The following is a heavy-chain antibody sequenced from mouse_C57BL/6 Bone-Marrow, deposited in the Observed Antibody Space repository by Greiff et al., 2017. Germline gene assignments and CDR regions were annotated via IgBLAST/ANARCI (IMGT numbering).Heavy chain of an antibody. CDR3: ARSNYYGSSYWYFDV. CDR1: GYTFTSYW. Sequence: VQRVESGAELVRPGTSVKLSCKASGYTFTSYWMHWVKQRPGQGLEWIGVIDPSDSYTNYNQKFKGKATLTVDTSSSTAYMQLSSLTSEDSAVYYCARSNYYGSSYWYFDVGGTGTTVTVSS. D-gene: IGHD1-1*01. V-gene: IGHV1-59*01. J-gene: IGHJ1*03. CDR2: IDPSDSYT.